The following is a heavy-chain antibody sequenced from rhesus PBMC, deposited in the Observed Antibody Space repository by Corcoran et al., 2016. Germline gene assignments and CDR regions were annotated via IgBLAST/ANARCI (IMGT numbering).Heavy chain of an antibody. CDR3: AKSPYCSRGVCHFDY. D-gene: IGHD2-39*01. V-gene: IGHV4S7*01. CDR2: IYGSGAST. CDR1: GYSISSGYY. J-gene: IGHJ4*01. Sequence: QVQLQESGPGLVKPSETLSLTCAVSGYSISSGYYWGWIRQPPGKGLEWIGGIYGSGASTYYNPSLKSRVTISKDTSKNQFFLKLSSVTAADTAVYYCAKSPYCSRGVCHFDYWGQGVLVTVSS.